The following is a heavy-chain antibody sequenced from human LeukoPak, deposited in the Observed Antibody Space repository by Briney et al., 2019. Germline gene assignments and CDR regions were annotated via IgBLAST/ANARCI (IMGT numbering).Heavy chain of an antibody. CDR1: GFTFDDYA. V-gene: IGHV3-9*03. J-gene: IGHJ3*02. Sequence: GRSLRLSCAASGFTFDDYAMHWVRQAPGKGLEWVSGISWNSGSIGYADSVKGRFTISRDNAKNSLYLQMNSLRAEDMALHYCAKVAAMRDNHDAFDIWGQGTMVTVSS. CDR3: AKVAAMRDNHDAFDI. D-gene: IGHD6-25*01. CDR2: ISWNSGSI.